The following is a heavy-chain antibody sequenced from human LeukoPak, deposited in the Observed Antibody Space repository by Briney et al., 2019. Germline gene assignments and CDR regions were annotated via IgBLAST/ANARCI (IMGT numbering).Heavy chain of an antibody. CDR3: ARSRGLLLPDY. V-gene: IGHV3-74*01. D-gene: IGHD3-3*01. CDR2: INSDGGST. CDR1: GFTFSSYW. Sequence: GGSLRLSCAASGFTFSSYWMHWVRQAPGKGLVWVSRINSDGGSTSYADSVKGRFTISRDSAKNTLDLQMNSLRAEDTAVYYCARSRGLLLPDYWGQGTLVTVSS. J-gene: IGHJ4*02.